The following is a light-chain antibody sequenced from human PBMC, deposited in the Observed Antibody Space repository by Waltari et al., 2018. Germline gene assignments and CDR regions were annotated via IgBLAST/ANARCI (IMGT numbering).Light chain of an antibody. CDR3: QQSYSTPRMYT. V-gene: IGKV1-39*01. J-gene: IGKJ2*01. CDR1: QSISSY. Sequence: DIQMTQSPSSLSASVGDRVTITCRASQSISSYLNWYQQKPGKAPKPLIYVASSLQSGVPSRFSGSGSGTDFTLTISSLQPEDFATYYCQQSYSTPRMYTFGQGTKLEIK. CDR2: VAS.